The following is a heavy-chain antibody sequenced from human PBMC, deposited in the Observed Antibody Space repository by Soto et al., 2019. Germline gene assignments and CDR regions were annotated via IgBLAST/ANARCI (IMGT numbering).Heavy chain of an antibody. V-gene: IGHV4-39*01. D-gene: IGHD3-3*02. J-gene: IGHJ5*02. CDR3: ASPKIAFYNWFDP. CDR1: GGSISSSSYY. CDR2: IYYSGST. Sequence: QLQLQESGPGLVKPSETLSLTCTVSGGSISSSSYYWGWIRQPPGKGLEWIGSIYYSGSTYYNPPPKSRVTVSVDPSKNRFSLKLSSVTAADTAVYYCASPKIAFYNWFDPWGQGTLVTVSS.